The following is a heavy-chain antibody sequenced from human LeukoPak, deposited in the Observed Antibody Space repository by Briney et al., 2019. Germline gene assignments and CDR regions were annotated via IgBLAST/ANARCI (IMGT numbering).Heavy chain of an antibody. CDR3: ARERPEIDY. J-gene: IGHJ4*02. V-gene: IGHV3-48*03. CDR2: ISSSGSTI. Sequence: GGSLRLSCAASGFTFSSYEMNWVRQAPGKGLEWVSYISSSGSTIYYADSVKGRFTISRDNAKNSLYLQMNSLRAEDTAVYYCARERPEIDYWGQGTLVAVSS. CDR1: GFTFSSYE.